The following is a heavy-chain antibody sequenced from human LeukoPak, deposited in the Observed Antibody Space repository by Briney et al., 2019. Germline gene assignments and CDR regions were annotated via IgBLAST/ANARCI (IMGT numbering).Heavy chain of an antibody. CDR3: ATAGIAAAGPISWGNWFDP. D-gene: IGHD6-13*01. Sequence: ASVKVSCKVSGYTLTELSMHWVRQAPGKGLEWMGGFDPEDGETIYAQKFQGRVTMTEDTSTDTAYMELSSLRSEDTAVYYCATAGIAAAGPISWGNWFDPRGQGTLVTVSS. J-gene: IGHJ5*02. V-gene: IGHV1-24*01. CDR2: FDPEDGET. CDR1: GYTLTELS.